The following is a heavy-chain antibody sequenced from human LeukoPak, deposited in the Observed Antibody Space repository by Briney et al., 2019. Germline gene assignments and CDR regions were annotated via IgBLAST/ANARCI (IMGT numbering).Heavy chain of an antibody. D-gene: IGHD6-13*01. Sequence: ASVKVSCKASGYTFTGYSMHWVRQAPEQGLEWMGRISPNSGGANYAQKFQGRVTMTTDTATSTAYMVLSRLRSDDTAVYYCARANGIAAAGTDQGGRGTLVSVS. CDR1: GYTFTGYS. V-gene: IGHV1-2*06. CDR2: ISPNSGGA. CDR3: ARANGIAAAGTDQ. J-gene: IGHJ4*02.